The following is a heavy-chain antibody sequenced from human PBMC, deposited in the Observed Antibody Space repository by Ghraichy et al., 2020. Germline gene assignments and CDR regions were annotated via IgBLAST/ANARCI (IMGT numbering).Heavy chain of an antibody. D-gene: IGHD6-19*01. CDR2: INHSGST. CDR3: ARHRRRGSSGWYESGNALDY. J-gene: IGHJ4*02. Sequence: SETLSLTCAVYGGSFSGYYWSWIRQPPGKGLEWIGEINHSGSTNYNPSLKSRVTISVDTSKNQFSLKLSSVTAADTAVYYCARHRRRGSSGWYESGNALDYWGQVSRVTVSS. CDR1: GGSFSGYY. V-gene: IGHV4-34*01.